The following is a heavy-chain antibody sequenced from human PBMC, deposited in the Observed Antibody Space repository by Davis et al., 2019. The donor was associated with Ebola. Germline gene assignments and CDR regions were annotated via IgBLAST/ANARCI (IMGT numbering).Heavy chain of an antibody. Sequence: ASVKVSCKASGYTFTTYDINWVRQATGQGLEWMGWMNPSSGNTGYAQKFQGRVTMTRDTSTSTVYMELSSLRSDDTAVYYCARVMGETTTGYFDYWGQGTLVTVSS. J-gene: IGHJ4*02. CDR3: ARVMGETTTGYFDY. CDR2: MNPSSGNT. D-gene: IGHD1-1*01. CDR1: GYTFTTYD. V-gene: IGHV1-8*01.